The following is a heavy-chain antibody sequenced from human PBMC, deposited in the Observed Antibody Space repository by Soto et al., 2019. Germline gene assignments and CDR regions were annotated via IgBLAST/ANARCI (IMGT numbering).Heavy chain of an antibody. J-gene: IGHJ4*02. CDR2: IIPIFGTA. Sequence: QVQLVQSGAEVKKPGSSVKVSCKASGGTFSSYAISWVRQAPGQGPEWMGGIIPIFGTANYAQKFQGRVTITADESTSTAYMELSSLRSEDTAVYYCARVGPTGELWQNFDYWGQGTLVTVSS. V-gene: IGHV1-69*01. CDR3: ARVGPTGELWQNFDY. D-gene: IGHD3-16*01. CDR1: GGTFSSYA.